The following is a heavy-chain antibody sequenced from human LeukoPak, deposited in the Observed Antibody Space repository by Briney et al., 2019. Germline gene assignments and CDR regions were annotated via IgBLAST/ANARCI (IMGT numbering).Heavy chain of an antibody. J-gene: IGHJ4*02. Sequence: GASVKVSCKASGYTFTSHGISWMRQAPGQGLEWMGWISAYNGNTNYAQKLQGRVTMTTDTSTSTAYMELRSLRSDDTAVYYCARVLHPGYCSGGSCYSNLFGGYFDYWGQGTLVTVSS. CDR3: ARVLHPGYCSGGSCYSNLFGGYFDY. D-gene: IGHD2-15*01. CDR1: GYTFTSHG. V-gene: IGHV1-18*01. CDR2: ISAYNGNT.